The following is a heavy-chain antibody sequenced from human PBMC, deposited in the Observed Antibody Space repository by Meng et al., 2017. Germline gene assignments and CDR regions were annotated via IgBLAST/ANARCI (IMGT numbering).Heavy chain of an antibody. D-gene: IGHD6-25*01. CDR3: ARDEDISAAGKLFGDY. Sequence: QGQLVRAGAEVNKPGASVKGSCKPSGYNFPDYYIHWVRRAPGQGLEWMGRINPKSGDTHYAQKFQARVTMTGDTSISTAYMELSGLRSDDTAMYYCARDEDISAAGKLFGDYWGQGTLVTVSS. V-gene: IGHV1-2*06. J-gene: IGHJ4*02. CDR1: GYNFPDYY. CDR2: INPKSGDT.